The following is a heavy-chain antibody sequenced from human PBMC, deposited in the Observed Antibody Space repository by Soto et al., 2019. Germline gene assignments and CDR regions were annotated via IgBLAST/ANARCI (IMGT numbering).Heavy chain of an antibody. CDR2: ISGSSGST. V-gene: IGHV3-23*01. Sequence: PGVSLRLSCAASGLTFSSFSMSWVRQAPGKGLEWVSSISGSSGSTYYADSVKGRFTIPRDNSKNTLYLQMNSLRAEDTALYYCAKDRQSYCSSTGCYLNWFDPWGQGALVTVSS. CDR1: GLTFSSFS. CDR3: AKDRQSYCSSTGCYLNWFDP. J-gene: IGHJ5*02. D-gene: IGHD2-2*01.